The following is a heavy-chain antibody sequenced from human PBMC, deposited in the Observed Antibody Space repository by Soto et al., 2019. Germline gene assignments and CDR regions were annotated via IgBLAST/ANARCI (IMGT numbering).Heavy chain of an antibody. V-gene: IGHV1-69*12. CDR1: GGTFSSYA. CDR3: ARDVTTIFGVVISHDYYYGMDV. D-gene: IGHD3-3*01. J-gene: IGHJ6*02. Sequence: QVQLVQSGAEVKKPGSSVKVSCKASGGTFSSYAISWVRQAPGQGLEWMGGIIPIFGTANYAQKFQGRVTITADESTRTAYMELSSLRSEDTAVYYCARDVTTIFGVVISHDYYYGMDVWGQGTTVTVSS. CDR2: IIPIFGTA.